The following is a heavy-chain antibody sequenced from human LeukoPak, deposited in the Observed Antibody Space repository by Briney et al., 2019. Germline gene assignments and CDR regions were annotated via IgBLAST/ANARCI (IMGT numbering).Heavy chain of an antibody. J-gene: IGHJ4*02. Sequence: PGGSLRLSCAASGFTFSSYSMNWVRQAPGKGLERVSYISSSSSTIYYADSVKGRFTISRDNAKNSLYLQMNSLRAEDTAVYYCASGSYYYGSGSLSYWGQGTLVTVSS. V-gene: IGHV3-48*04. D-gene: IGHD3-10*01. CDR3: ASGSYYYGSGSLSY. CDR1: GFTFSSYS. CDR2: ISSSSSTI.